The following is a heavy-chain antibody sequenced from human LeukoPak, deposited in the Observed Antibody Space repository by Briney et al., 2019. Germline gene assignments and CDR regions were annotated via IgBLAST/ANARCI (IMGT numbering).Heavy chain of an antibody. V-gene: IGHV3-7*01. CDR1: GFTFDYYW. Sequence: GGSLRLSCAASGFTFDYYWMTWVRQAPGKGLEWLANINESGSEKYYVDSVKGRFTISRDNAKNSLYLQMNSLRGEDTAVYYCWRGWGERGKCRGGTCDNPQFDYWGRGTLVPVSS. CDR3: WRGWGERGKCRGGTCDNPQFDY. D-gene: IGHD2-15*01. J-gene: IGHJ4*02. CDR2: INESGSEK.